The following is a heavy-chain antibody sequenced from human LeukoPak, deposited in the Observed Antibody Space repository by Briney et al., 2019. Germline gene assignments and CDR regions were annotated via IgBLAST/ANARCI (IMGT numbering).Heavy chain of an antibody. CDR1: GGSISSYY. V-gene: IGHV4-4*07. CDR2: IYTSWST. D-gene: IGHD2-15*01. J-gene: IGHJ5*02. Sequence: SETLSLTCTVSGGSISSYYWSWIRQPAGQGLEWIGRIYTSWSTNYNPSLKSRVTMSVDTSKNQFSLKLSSVTAADTAVYYCARDRLLNWFDPWGQGTLVTVSS. CDR3: ARDRLLNWFDP.